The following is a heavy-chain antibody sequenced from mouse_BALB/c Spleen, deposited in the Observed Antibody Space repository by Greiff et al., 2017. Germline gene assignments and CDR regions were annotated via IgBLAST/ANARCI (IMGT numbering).Heavy chain of an antibody. CDR2: FHPYNDDT. CDR3: ARERNDWYFDV. Sequence: VQLQQSGAELVKPGASVKMSCKAFGYTFTTYPIERMKQNHGKSLEWIGNFHPYNDDTKYNEKFKGKTKLTVEKSSSTVYLELSRLTSDDSAVDSCARERNDWYFDVWGAGTTVTVST. J-gene: IGHJ1*01. CDR1: GYTFTTYP. V-gene: IGHV1-47*01.